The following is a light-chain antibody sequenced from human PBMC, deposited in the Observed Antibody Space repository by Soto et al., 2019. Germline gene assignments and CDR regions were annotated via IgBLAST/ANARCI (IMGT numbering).Light chain of an antibody. CDR2: TYS. CDR3: QSYDSTLSGWV. Sequence: QSVLTQPPSVSGALGQRVTISCTGSSSNIGAGYDVHWYQQLPGTAPKFLIYTYSNRPSGVPDRFSGSESDTSASLAITGLQAEDEADYYCQSYDSTLSGWVFGGGTKLTVL. CDR1: SSNIGAGYD. V-gene: IGLV1-40*01. J-gene: IGLJ3*02.